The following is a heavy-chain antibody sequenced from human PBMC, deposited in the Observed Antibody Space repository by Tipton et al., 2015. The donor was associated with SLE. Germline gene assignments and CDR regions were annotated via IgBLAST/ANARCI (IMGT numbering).Heavy chain of an antibody. D-gene: IGHD3-9*01. CDR2: INDSGST. Sequence: TLSLTCAVYGGSFSGYYWNWIRQPPGKGLEWIGGINDSGSTNYNPSLKSRVTISVDTSQNQFSLKLSSVTAADTAVYYCARGQLRYFEPRYYFMDVWGKGTTVTVSS. CDR1: GGSFSGYY. CDR3: ARGQLRYFEPRYYFMDV. V-gene: IGHV4-34*01. J-gene: IGHJ6*03.